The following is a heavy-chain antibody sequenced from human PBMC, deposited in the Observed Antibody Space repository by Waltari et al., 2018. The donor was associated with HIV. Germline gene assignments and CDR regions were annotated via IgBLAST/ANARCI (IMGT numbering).Heavy chain of an antibody. CDR2: IYYSGST. D-gene: IGHD6-6*01. CDR1: GGPISSYY. J-gene: IGHJ4*02. V-gene: IGHV4-59*01. Sequence: QVQLQESGPGLVKPSETLSLTCTVSGGPISSYYWSWIRQPPGKGLEWIGYIYYSGSTNYNPSLKSRVTISVDTSKNQFSLKLSSVTAADTAVYYCARVEYSSSPFDYWGQGTLVTVSS. CDR3: ARVEYSSSPFDY.